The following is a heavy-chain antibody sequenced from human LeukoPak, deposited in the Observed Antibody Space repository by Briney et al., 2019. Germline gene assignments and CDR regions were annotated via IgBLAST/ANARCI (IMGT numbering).Heavy chain of an antibody. CDR1: GLTFRSYW. J-gene: IGHJ6*02. Sequence: GGSLRLSCAASGLTFRSYWMHWVRQAPGKGLVCVSRIKTDGSSTTYADSVKGRFTISRDNSKNTLYLQMNSLRAEDTAVYYCATEPPHTYGMDVWGQGTTVTVSS. CDR3: ATEPPHTYGMDV. D-gene: IGHD1-14*01. CDR2: IKTDGSST. V-gene: IGHV3-74*01.